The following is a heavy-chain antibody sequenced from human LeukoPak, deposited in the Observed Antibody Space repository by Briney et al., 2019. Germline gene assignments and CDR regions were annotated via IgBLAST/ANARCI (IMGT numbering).Heavy chain of an antibody. Sequence: GASVKVSCKASGGTFSSYAISWVRQAPGQGFEWMGGIIPIFGTANYAQKFQGRVTITADESTSTAYMELSSLRSEDTAVYYCARDTPPYDSSGYSQGYWGQGTLVTVSS. V-gene: IGHV1-69*13. CDR1: GGTFSSYA. CDR2: IIPIFGTA. CDR3: ARDTPPYDSSGYSQGY. D-gene: IGHD3-22*01. J-gene: IGHJ4*02.